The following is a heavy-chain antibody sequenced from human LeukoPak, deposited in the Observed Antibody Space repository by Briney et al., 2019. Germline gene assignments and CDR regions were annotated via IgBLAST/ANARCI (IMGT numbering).Heavy chain of an antibody. CDR2: FHNSGTS. CDR1: DDSISDYY. Sequence: SETLSLTCTVSDDSISDYYRGWIRQPPGKGLEWIGYFHNSGTSTYNPSLKSRVTISADTSKNQFSLNLNSLTTADTAVYYCTRGAGWLIDYWGQGILVTVSS. V-gene: IGHV4-59*01. CDR3: TRGAGWLIDY. D-gene: IGHD5-12*01. J-gene: IGHJ4*02.